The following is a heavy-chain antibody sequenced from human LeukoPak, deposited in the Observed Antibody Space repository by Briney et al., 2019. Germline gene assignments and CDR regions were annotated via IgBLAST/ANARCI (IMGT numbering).Heavy chain of an antibody. CDR1: GGSFSGYY. Sequence: PSETLSLTCAVYGGSFSGYYWSWIRQPPGKGLEWIGEINHSGSTNYNPSLKSRVTISVDTSKNQFSLKLSSVTAADTAVYYCARYGGWRTRTFDYWGQGTLVTASS. CDR3: ARYGGWRTRTFDY. D-gene: IGHD4-23*01. V-gene: IGHV4-34*01. CDR2: INHSGST. J-gene: IGHJ4*02.